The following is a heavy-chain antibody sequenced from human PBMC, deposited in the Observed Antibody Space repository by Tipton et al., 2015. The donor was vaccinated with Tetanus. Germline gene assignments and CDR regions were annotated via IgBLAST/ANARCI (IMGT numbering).Heavy chain of an antibody. D-gene: IGHD1-26*01. CDR2: INSDGSDT. Sequence: SLRLSCAASGFPFSDYWMHWVRQAPGKRLEWVSHINSDGSDTHYADSVKGRFTISRDNARSTLFLYMNSLRVDDTAIYFCTRDLHRQWDLDLWGPGALVSVSS. J-gene: IGHJ5*02. V-gene: IGHV3-74*01. CDR3: TRDLHRQWDLDL. CDR1: GFPFSDYW.